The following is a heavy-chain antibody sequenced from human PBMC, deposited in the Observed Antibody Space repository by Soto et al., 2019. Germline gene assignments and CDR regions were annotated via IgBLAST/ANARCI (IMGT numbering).Heavy chain of an antibody. Sequence: SVKVSCKASGFTFTSSAVQWVRQARGQRLEWIGWIVVGSGNTNYAQKVQEGVTITRDMSTSTAYMELSSLRSEDTAVYYCAAGSTPGAFDIWGQGTMVTVSS. V-gene: IGHV1-58*01. CDR1: GFTFTSSA. CDR3: AAGSTPGAFDI. CDR2: IVVGSGNT. J-gene: IGHJ3*02. D-gene: IGHD7-27*01.